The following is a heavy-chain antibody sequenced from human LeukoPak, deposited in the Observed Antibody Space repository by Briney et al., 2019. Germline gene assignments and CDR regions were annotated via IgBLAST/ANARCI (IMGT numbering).Heavy chain of an antibody. Sequence: GGSLRLSCAASGFTFSAYYMSWIRQAPGKGLEWVSYISSSGSTIYYADSVKGRFTISRDNAKNSLYLQMNSLRAEDTAVYYCRGTSRYYYYMDVWGKGTTVTVSS. D-gene: IGHD3-16*01. CDR2: ISSSGSTI. J-gene: IGHJ6*03. CDR1: GFTFSAYY. V-gene: IGHV3-11*01. CDR3: RGTSRYYYYMDV.